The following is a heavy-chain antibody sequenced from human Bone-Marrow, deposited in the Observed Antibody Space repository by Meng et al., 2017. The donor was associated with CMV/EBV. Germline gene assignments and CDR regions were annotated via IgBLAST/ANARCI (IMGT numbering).Heavy chain of an antibody. Sequence: SVNVSRKASVYTFTSYYMHWVRQAPGQGLEWMGIINPSGGSTSYAQKFQGRFTMTGDTSTNTVYMELSSLRSEDTGVYYSARGYSGSYQGGLVYWGQGTLVTVSS. J-gene: IGHJ4*02. CDR1: VYTFTSYY. CDR2: INPSGGST. V-gene: IGHV1-46*03. D-gene: IGHD1-26*01. CDR3: ARGYSGSYQGGLVY.